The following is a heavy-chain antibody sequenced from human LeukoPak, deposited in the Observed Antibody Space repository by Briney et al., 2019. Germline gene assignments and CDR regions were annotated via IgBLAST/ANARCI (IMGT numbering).Heavy chain of an antibody. Sequence: QSGGSLRLSCAASGFTFNSYAMHWVRQAPGKGLEYVSAISSNGGSTYYANSVKGRFTISRDNSKNTLYLQMGSLRAEDMAVYYCARSSDVGAYYYYYYMDVWGKGTTVTVSS. V-gene: IGHV3-64*01. D-gene: IGHD1-26*01. CDR2: ISSNGGST. CDR1: GFTFNSYA. J-gene: IGHJ6*03. CDR3: ARSSDVGAYYYYYYMDV.